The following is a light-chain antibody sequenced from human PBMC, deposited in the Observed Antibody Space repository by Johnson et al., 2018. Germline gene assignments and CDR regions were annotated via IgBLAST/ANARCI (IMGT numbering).Light chain of an antibody. V-gene: IGLV1-51*02. Sequence: SVLTQPPSVSAAPGQKVTISCSGSSSNIGNNYVSWYQQLPGTAPKLLIYENNKRPSGIPDRFSGSKSGTSATLGITGLQTGDEAEYYCGTWDSSLSAGNAFGTGTKVTVL. CDR1: SSNIGNNY. CDR3: GTWDSSLSAGNA. CDR2: ENN. J-gene: IGLJ1*01.